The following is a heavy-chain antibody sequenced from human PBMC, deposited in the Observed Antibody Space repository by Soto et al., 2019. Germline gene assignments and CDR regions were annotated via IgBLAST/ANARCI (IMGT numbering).Heavy chain of an antibody. CDR1: GYTFADYG. D-gene: IGHD2-15*01. V-gene: IGHV1-18*01. CDR3: ARCYCTVGSCYTCWHFDL. Sequence: QAQLVQSGAEVKKPGASVKVSCQAGGYTFADYGISWVRQAPGQGLEWVGWIGHYNGNTNYAQNLQDRVTMTTDTSTNTAYMYLRSLRSDDTALYYCARCYCTVGSCYTCWHFDLWGRGTRLTVSS. CDR2: IGHYNGNT. J-gene: IGHJ2*01.